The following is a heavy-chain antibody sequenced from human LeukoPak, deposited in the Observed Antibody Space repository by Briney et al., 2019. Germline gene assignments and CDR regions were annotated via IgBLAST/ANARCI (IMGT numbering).Heavy chain of an antibody. V-gene: IGHV3-23*01. CDR3: AKDMPWGSGWSGGSSFDY. Sequence: GGSLRLSCAASGFTFSSYAMSWVRQAPGKGLKWVSTINDNGAGTYYADSVKGRSTISRDNAKNSLYLQMNSLRAEDTALYYCAKDMPWGSGWSGGSSFDYWGQGTLVTVSS. CDR2: INDNGAGT. CDR1: GFTFSSYA. J-gene: IGHJ4*02. D-gene: IGHD6-19*01.